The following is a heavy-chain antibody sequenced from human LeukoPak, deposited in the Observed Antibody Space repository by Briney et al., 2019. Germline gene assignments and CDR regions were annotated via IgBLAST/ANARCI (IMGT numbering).Heavy chain of an antibody. D-gene: IGHD3-3*01. Sequence: GGSLRLSCAASGFTFSSYWMSWVRQAPGKGLEWVANIKQDGSEKYYVDSVKGRFTISRDNAKNSLYLQMNSLRAEDTAVYYCASCHPRTPYYDFWSGPYYYYGMDVWGQGTTVTVSS. CDR3: ASCHPRTPYYDFWSGPYYYYGMDV. CDR1: GFTFSSYW. J-gene: IGHJ6*02. CDR2: IKQDGSEK. V-gene: IGHV3-7*01.